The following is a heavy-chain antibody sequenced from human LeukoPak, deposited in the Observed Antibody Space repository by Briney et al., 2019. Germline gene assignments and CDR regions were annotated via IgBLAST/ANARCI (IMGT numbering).Heavy chain of an antibody. CDR3: ARNNYGSGSYYYYYYGMDV. J-gene: IGHJ6*02. CDR1: GGTFSSYA. CDR2: ISAYNGNT. Sequence: ASVKVSCKASGGTFSSYAISWVRQAPGQGLEWMGWISAYNGNTNYAQKLQGRVTMTTDTSTSTAYMELRSLRSDDTAVYYCARNNYGSGSYYYYYYGMDVWGQGTTVTVSS. V-gene: IGHV1-18*01. D-gene: IGHD3-10*01.